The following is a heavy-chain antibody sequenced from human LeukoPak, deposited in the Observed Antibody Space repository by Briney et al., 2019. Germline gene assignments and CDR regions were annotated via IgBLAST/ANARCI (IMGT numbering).Heavy chain of an antibody. J-gene: IGHJ6*02. V-gene: IGHV4-39*02. CDR2: IYYGGST. CDR1: GGSISSSSCH. Sequence: PSETLSLTCTVSGGSISSSSCHWGWIRQSPGKGLEWIGNIYYGGSTYYNPSLQSRVTISVDTSKNQFSLKLGSVTAADTAVYYCARDRIVGVERPVDVGGQGTTVTVYS. D-gene: IGHD1-26*01. CDR3: ARDRIVGVERPVDV.